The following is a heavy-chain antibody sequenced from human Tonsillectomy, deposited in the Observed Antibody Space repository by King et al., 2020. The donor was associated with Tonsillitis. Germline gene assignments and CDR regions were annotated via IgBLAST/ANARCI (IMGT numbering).Heavy chain of an antibody. D-gene: IGHD2-15*01. CDR3: ARRHCCGGICIYYYYYAMDV. Sequence: VQLVQSGAEVKKPGASVKVSCKASGYTFTDFYIHWVRQAPGQGLEWVGWINPNTGGTNYALRFQGRVTMTMDTSISTAYMELSRLTSDDTAVYYCARRHCCGGICIYYYYYAMDVWGQGTAVTVSS. V-gene: IGHV1-2*02. CDR2: INPNTGGT. CDR1: GYTFTDFY. J-gene: IGHJ6*02.